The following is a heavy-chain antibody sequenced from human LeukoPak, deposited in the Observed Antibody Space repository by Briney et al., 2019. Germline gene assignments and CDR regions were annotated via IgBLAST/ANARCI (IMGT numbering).Heavy chain of an antibody. CDR3: AKLALRRGYSYGPFDY. V-gene: IGHV3-21*04. CDR1: GFTFSSYS. J-gene: IGHJ4*02. CDR2: ISSSSSYI. Sequence: GGSLRLSCAASGFTFSSYSMNWVRQAPGKGLEWVSSISSSSSYIYYADSVKGRFTISRGNAKNSLYLQMNSLRAEDTAVYYCAKLALRRGYSYGPFDYWGQGTLVTVSS. D-gene: IGHD5-18*01.